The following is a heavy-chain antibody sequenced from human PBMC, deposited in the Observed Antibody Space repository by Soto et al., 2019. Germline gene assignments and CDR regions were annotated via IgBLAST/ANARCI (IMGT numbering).Heavy chain of an antibody. D-gene: IGHD3-3*01. CDR2: IKQDGSEK. Sequence: GGSLRLSCAASGLTFSSYWMSWVRKAPWKGLDWVANIKQDGSEKYYVDSVKGRFTISRDNAKNSLYLQMNSLRAEDTAVYYCARALDWSNWFDPWGQGTLVTVSS. CDR3: ARALDWSNWFDP. J-gene: IGHJ5*02. V-gene: IGHV3-7*01. CDR1: GLTFSSYW.